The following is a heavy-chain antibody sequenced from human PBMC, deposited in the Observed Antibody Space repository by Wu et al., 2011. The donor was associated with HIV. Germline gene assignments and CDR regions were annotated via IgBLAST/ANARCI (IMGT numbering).Heavy chain of an antibody. CDR3: ARDFGGDEDS. J-gene: IGHJ4*02. Sequence: QVQLVQSGAEGEEGLGSSVKVSCKASGGTFNSYGISWVRQAPGQGLEWMGGIIPMFGTAKYAQKFQGRVTITADKSTSTAYMELSSLRSEDTAVYYCARDFGGDEDSWGQGTLVTVSS. CDR1: GGTFNSYG. CDR2: IIPMFGTA. D-gene: IGHD2-21*01. V-gene: IGHV1-69*14.